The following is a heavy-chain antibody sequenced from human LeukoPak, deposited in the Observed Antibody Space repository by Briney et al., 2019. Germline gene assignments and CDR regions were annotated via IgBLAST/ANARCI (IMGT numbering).Heavy chain of an antibody. CDR1: GFTFSRYR. Sequence: GGSLRLSCAASGFTFSRYRMNWVRQAPGKGLEWVANIKQDGSEKYYVDSVKGRFTISRDNAKNSLYLQMNSLRAEDTAVYYCARDGLAAAGIFDYWGQGTLVTVSS. V-gene: IGHV3-7*03. D-gene: IGHD6-13*01. CDR3: ARDGLAAAGIFDY. CDR2: IKQDGSEK. J-gene: IGHJ4*02.